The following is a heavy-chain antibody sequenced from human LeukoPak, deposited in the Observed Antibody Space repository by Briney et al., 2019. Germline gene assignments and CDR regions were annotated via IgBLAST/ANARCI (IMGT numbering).Heavy chain of an antibody. J-gene: IGHJ4*02. CDR2: IYYSGST. D-gene: IGHD1-7*01. Sequence: NTSETLSLTCTVSGGSISSDSYYWGWIRQPPGKGLQWIGCIYYSGSTYYKPSLKSRVTISVDTSKNQFSLKLTSVTAADTAVYYCGRRSRSTWNYRRGDYWGQGTLVTVSS. CDR3: GRRSRSTWNYRRGDY. V-gene: IGHV4-39*01. CDR1: GGSISSDSYY.